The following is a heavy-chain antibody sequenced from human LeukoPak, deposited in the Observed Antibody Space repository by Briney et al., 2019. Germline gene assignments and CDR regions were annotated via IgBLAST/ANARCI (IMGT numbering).Heavy chain of an antibody. CDR2: IYYSGST. Sequence: SETLSLTCAVYGGSFIGYYWSWIRQPPGKGLEWIGYIYYSGSTNYNPSLKSRVTISVDTSKNQFSLKLSSVTAADTAVYYCARNSGDYYDSSGYYLYVIGGMDVWGQGTTVTVSS. V-gene: IGHV4-59*01. J-gene: IGHJ6*02. D-gene: IGHD3-22*01. CDR1: GGSFIGYY. CDR3: ARNSGDYYDSSGYYLYVIGGMDV.